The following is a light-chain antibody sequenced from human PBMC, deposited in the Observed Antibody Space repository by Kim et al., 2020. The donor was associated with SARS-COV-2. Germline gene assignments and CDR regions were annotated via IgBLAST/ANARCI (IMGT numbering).Light chain of an antibody. CDR3: QSFDISLSGFVI. Sequence: QSVLTQPPSVSGAPGQRVTISYTGSNSNIGAGFDVHWYQQVPGTAPKLLISDNNNRPSGVPDRISTSKSDTSVSLSISGLQPEDEADYYCQSFDISLSGFVIFGGGTQLTVL. CDR2: DNN. CDR1: NSNIGAGFD. J-gene: IGLJ2*01. V-gene: IGLV1-40*01.